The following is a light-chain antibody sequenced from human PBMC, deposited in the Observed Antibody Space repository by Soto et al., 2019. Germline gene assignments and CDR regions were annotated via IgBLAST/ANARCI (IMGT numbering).Light chain of an antibody. CDR3: ATWDDSLNAVV. V-gene: IGLV1-44*01. CDR2: GNN. J-gene: IGLJ2*01. Sequence: QSVLTQPPSASGTPGQRVTISCSGGSSNIGSNPVNWYQQLPGTAPKLLIYGNNQRPSGVPDRFSGSKSGTSVSLAISGLQPEDEADYYCATWDDSLNAVVFGGGTKLTVL. CDR1: SSNIGSNP.